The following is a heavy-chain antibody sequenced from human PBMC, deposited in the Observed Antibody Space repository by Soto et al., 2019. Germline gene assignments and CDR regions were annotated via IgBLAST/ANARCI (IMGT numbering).Heavy chain of an antibody. CDR3: ARDRPITMLVVLTPIDI. CDR2: ISAYNGNT. Sequence: ASVKPFCKASGYTFTSYGISWVRQAPGQGLEWMGWISAYNGNTNYAQKLQGRVTMTTDTSTSTAYMELRSLRSDDTAVYYCARDRPITMLVVLTPIDIWGQGTMVTVSS. CDR1: GYTFTSYG. J-gene: IGHJ3*02. D-gene: IGHD3-22*01. V-gene: IGHV1-18*04.